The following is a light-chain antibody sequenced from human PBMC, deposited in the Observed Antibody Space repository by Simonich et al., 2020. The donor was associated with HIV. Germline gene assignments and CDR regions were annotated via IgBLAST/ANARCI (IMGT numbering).Light chain of an antibody. V-gene: IGKV3D-20*01. CDR2: DAS. CDR3: QQYGSSPQT. CDR1: QSVSSIY. Sequence: EIVLTQSPGTLSLSPGERAPLSCRASQSVSSIYLAWYQQKPGLAPRLLIYDASSRATGIPDRFSGSGSGTDFTLTISRLEPEDFAVYYCQQYGSSPQTFGQGTKLEIK. J-gene: IGKJ2*01.